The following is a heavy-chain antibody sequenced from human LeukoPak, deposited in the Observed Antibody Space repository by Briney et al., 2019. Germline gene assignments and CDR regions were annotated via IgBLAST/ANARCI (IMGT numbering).Heavy chain of an antibody. J-gene: IGHJ4*02. CDR1: IYILKRYD. CDR2: ISYDGSNK. CDR3: AKYIVRGLRNSNSFDY. D-gene: IGHD3-10*01. V-gene: IGHV3-30*18. Sequence: PGRSLTLPFRVWIYILKRYDTQGARQAPGKGLEWVAVISYDGSNKYYADSVKGRFTISRDNSKNTLYLQMNSQRAEDTAVYYAAKYIVRGLRNSNSFDYWGQGTLVTVSS.